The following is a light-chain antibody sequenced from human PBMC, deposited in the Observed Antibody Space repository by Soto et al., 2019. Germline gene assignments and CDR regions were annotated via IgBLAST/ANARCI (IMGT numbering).Light chain of an antibody. CDR1: QSITNY. V-gene: IGKV1-39*01. CDR3: QQSDSYPYT. J-gene: IGKJ2*01. CDR2: AAS. Sequence: DIQMTQSPSSLSVFVGDRVTITCRASQSITNYLNWYQQKPGKAPKLLVYAASSLQSGVPSRFSGSGSGTESTLTISSLQPEDFARDYCQQSDSYPYTFGQGTKLDIK.